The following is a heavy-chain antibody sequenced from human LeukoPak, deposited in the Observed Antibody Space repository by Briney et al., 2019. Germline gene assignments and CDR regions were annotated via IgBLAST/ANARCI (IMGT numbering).Heavy chain of an antibody. CDR2: ISGNGDST. J-gene: IGHJ4*02. CDR3: AKGFTPSCYSPSDC. Sequence: TGGSLRLSCAASGFTFSNYAMTWVRQAPEKGLEWVAVISGNGDSTFYAGSVKGRFTISRDDSKDTLYLQMSSLRVEDTAVYYCAKGFTPSCYSPSDCWGQGTLVTVSS. V-gene: IGHV3-23*01. D-gene: IGHD2-15*01. CDR1: GFTFSNYA.